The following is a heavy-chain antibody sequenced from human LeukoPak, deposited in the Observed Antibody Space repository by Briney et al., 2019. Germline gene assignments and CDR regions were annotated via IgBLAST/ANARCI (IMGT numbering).Heavy chain of an antibody. Sequence: GGSLRLSCAASGFTFSSYEMHWVRQAPGKGLEWVSYISSSDSTIYYADSVKGRFTISRDNAKNSLYLQMNSLRAEDTAVYYCARVLNYYDSSGYYVNWFDPWGQGTLVTVSS. CDR3: ARVLNYYDSSGYYVNWFDP. V-gene: IGHV3-48*03. J-gene: IGHJ5*02. CDR1: GFTFSSYE. CDR2: ISSSDSTI. D-gene: IGHD3-22*01.